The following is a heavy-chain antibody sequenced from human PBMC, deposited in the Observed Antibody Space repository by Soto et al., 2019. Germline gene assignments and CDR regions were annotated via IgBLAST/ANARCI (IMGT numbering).Heavy chain of an antibody. CDR3: AKDSGAVVVVAAPSHLPH. D-gene: IGHD2-15*01. V-gene: IGHV3-9*01. J-gene: IGHJ1*01. Sequence: GGSLRLSCAASGFTFDDYAMHWVRQAPGKGLEWVSGISWNSGSIGYADSVRGRFTISRDNAKNSLYLQMNSLRAEDTALYYCAKDSGAVVVVAAPSHLPHPAQRTLVPVSS. CDR2: ISWNSGSI. CDR1: GFTFDDYA.